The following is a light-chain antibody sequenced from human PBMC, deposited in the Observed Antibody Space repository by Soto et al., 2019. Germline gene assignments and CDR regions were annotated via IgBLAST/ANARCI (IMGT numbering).Light chain of an antibody. CDR3: CSYAGTYTFYV. CDR2: DVT. J-gene: IGLJ1*01. CDR1: SSDVGGYDY. V-gene: IGLV2-11*01. Sequence: QSALTQPRSVSRSPGQSVTISCTGTSSDVGGYDYVSWYQQHPGKAPKLMIYDVTKRPSGVPDRFSGSRSGNTASLTISGLHAEDDAYYYCCSYAGTYTFYVFGTGTKLTVL.